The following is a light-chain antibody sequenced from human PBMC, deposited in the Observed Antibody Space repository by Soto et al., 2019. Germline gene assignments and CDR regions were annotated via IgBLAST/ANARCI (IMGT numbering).Light chain of an antibody. Sequence: ERVMTQYPATLSVSPGERATLSCRASQSVSSNLAWYQQKPGQAPRLLIYGASTRATGIPARFSGSGSGTEFTLTISSLQSEDFAVYYCQQYNKWPRTFGQGTKVDIK. V-gene: IGKV3-15*01. CDR2: GAS. J-gene: IGKJ1*01. CDR1: QSVSSN. CDR3: QQYNKWPRT.